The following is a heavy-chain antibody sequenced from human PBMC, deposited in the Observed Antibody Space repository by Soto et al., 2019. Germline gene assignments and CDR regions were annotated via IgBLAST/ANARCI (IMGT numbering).Heavy chain of an antibody. CDR3: ARLPPYSDAFDI. D-gene: IGHD1-26*01. CDR2: IYPGDSGT. Sequence: PGESLKISGKGSGYSFTIYCIGWVPQMPGKGLEWMGIIYPGDSGTRYSPSFQGQVTISADKSISTAYLQWSSLKASDTAMYYCARLPPYSDAFDIWGQGTMVTVSS. V-gene: IGHV5-51*01. J-gene: IGHJ3*02. CDR1: GYSFTIYC.